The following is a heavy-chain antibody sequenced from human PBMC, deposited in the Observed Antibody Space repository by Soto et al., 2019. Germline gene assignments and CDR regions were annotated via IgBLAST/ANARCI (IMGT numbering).Heavy chain of an antibody. V-gene: IGHV1-18*01. J-gene: IGHJ3*02. Sequence: QVQLVQSGGEVKTPGASVKVSCTTSGYTFTSHGISWVRQAPGQGLEWMGWISTYNGKTDYAQKFQGRVTMTADTRTSTVYREVRRLRSDETAVYYCVRLLTEGAGYREDAFDMWGQGTKVTVSS. CDR2: ISTYNGKT. D-gene: IGHD3-9*01. CDR1: GYTFTSHG. CDR3: VRLLTEGAGYREDAFDM.